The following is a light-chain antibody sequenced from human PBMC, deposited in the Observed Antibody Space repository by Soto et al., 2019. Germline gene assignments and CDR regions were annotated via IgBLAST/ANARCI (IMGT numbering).Light chain of an antibody. Sequence: EIVMTQSPAPLSVSPGERVTLSCRASQSVKNNLAWYQQKPGQAPRLLIYDASIRATGIPARFSGSGSGTEFTLTISSLQSEDFAVYYCQQYNDWPPWTFAQGTQVEIK. CDR3: QQYNDWPPWT. J-gene: IGKJ1*01. CDR2: DAS. V-gene: IGKV3-15*01. CDR1: QSVKNN.